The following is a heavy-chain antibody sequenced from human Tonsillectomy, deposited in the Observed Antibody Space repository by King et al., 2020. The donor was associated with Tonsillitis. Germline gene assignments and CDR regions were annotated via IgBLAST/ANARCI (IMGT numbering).Heavy chain of an antibody. Sequence: VQLQESGPGLVKPSETLSLTCTVSGGSISNYFWSWIRQPPGKGLEWIGYIYYSGSTNYNPSLKSRVTISVDTSKNQFSLKLSSVTAADTAVYYCARGAVGYSGYDWVYWGQGTLVTVSS. V-gene: IGHV4-59*01. D-gene: IGHD5-12*01. CDR3: ARGAVGYSGYDWVY. CDR1: GGSISNYF. J-gene: IGHJ4*02. CDR2: IYYSGST.